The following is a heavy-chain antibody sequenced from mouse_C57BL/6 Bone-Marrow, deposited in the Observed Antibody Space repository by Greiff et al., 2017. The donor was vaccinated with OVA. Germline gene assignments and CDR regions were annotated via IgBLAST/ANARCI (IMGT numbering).Heavy chain of an antibody. CDR3: ARCYYGNPYYFDY. D-gene: IGHD2-1*01. CDR1: GYTFTSYW. CDR2: INPSSGYT. V-gene: IGHV1-7*01. Sequence: QVQLQQSGAELAKPGASVKLSCKASGYTFTSYWMHWVKQRPGQGLEWIGYINPSSGYTKYNQKFKDKATLTADKSSSTAYMQLSSLTYEDSAVYYCARCYYGNPYYFDYWGQGTTLTVSS. J-gene: IGHJ2*01.